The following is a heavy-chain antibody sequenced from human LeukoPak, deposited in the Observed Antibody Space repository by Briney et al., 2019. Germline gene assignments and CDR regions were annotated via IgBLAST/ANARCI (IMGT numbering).Heavy chain of an antibody. D-gene: IGHD3-3*02. V-gene: IGHV3-30*04. CDR3: AKAARKDHFWSGRHYYYYMDV. Sequence: QPGRSLRLPCAASGFTFSSYAMHWVRQAPDKGLEWVAVISYDGSNKYYADSVKGRFTISRDNSKNTLFMQMNSLRAEDTAVYYCAKAARKDHFWSGRHYYYYMDVWGKRTTVTVSS. J-gene: IGHJ6*03. CDR2: ISYDGSNK. CDR1: GFTFSSYA.